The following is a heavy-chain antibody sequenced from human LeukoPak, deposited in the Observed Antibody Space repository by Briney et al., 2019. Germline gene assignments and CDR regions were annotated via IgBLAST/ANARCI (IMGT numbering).Heavy chain of an antibody. CDR3: AHSGTVTTPHDAFDI. Sequence: SGPTLVNPTQTLTLTCTFSGFSLSTSGVGVDWVRQPPGKALEWLAFIYWNDDKRYSPSLKSRLTITKDTSKNQVVLTMTNMDPVDTATYYCAHSGTVTTPHDAFDIWGQGTMVTVFS. CDR2: IYWNDDK. V-gene: IGHV2-5*01. J-gene: IGHJ3*02. D-gene: IGHD4-17*01. CDR1: GFSLSTSGVG.